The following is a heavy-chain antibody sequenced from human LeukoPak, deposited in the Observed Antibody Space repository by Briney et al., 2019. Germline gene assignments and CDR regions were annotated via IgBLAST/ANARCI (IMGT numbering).Heavy chain of an antibody. J-gene: IGHJ3*02. CDR2: IYYSGST. D-gene: IGHD4-17*01. Sequence: KTSETLSLTCTVSGXSISSYYWSWIRQPPGKGQEWIGYIYYSGSTNYNPSLKSRVTISVDTSKNQFSLKLSSVTAADTAVYYCARAHDYGDNDAFDIWGQGTMVTVSS. CDR1: GXSISSYY. V-gene: IGHV4-59*01. CDR3: ARAHDYGDNDAFDI.